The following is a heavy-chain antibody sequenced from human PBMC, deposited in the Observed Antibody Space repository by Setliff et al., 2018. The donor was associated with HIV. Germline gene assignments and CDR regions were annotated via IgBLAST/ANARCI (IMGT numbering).Heavy chain of an antibody. CDR2: IIPVSGTA. D-gene: IGHD2-21*02. Sequence: SVKVSCKASGGTYSTYAINWVRQAPGQGLEWLGGIIPVSGTANYAERFQDRVTISTDESKTSVYLQVSSLTSEDTAVYYCASDREEYCGHDCSSPLDNWGPGTLVTVSS. J-gene: IGHJ4*02. CDR3: ASDREEYCGHDCSSPLDN. V-gene: IGHV1-69*05. CDR1: GGTYSTYA.